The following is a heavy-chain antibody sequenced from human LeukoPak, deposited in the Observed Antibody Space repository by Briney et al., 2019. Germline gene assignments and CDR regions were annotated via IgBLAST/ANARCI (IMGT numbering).Heavy chain of an antibody. Sequence: PGGSLRLSCAASGFTVTSNYISWVRQAPGKGLEWVSAISGSGGSTYYADSVKGRFTISRDNSKNTLYLQMNSQRAEDTAVYYCAKGTYTVAPPSRLDYWGQGTLVTVSS. J-gene: IGHJ4*02. CDR2: ISGSGGST. V-gene: IGHV3-23*01. CDR1: GFTVTSNY. CDR3: AKGTYTVAPPSRLDY. D-gene: IGHD4-23*01.